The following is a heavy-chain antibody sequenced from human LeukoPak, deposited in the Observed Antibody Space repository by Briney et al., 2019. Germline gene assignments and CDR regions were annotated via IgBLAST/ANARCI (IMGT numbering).Heavy chain of an antibody. CDR3: ARGEDTAIVSWFDP. CDR1: GFTFSSYE. CDR2: ISSSGSTI. Sequence: GGSLRLSCAASGFTFSSYEMNWVRQAPGKGLERVSYISSSGSTIYYADSVKGRFTISRDNAKNSLYLQMNSLRAEDTAVYYCARGEDTAIVSWFDPWGQGTLVTVSS. V-gene: IGHV3-48*03. J-gene: IGHJ5*02. D-gene: IGHD5-18*01.